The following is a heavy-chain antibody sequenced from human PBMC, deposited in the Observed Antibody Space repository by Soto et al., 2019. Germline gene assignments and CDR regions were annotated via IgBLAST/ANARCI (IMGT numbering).Heavy chain of an antibody. Sequence: ASVKVSCKASGYTFTSYGISWVRQAPGQGLEWMGWMNPNSGNTGYAQKFQGRVTMTRNTSISTAYMELSSLRSEDTAVYYCARDYSSGFHNWFDPWGQGTLVTVS. J-gene: IGHJ5*02. CDR2: MNPNSGNT. V-gene: IGHV1-8*02. CDR1: GYTFTSYG. D-gene: IGHD6-19*01. CDR3: ARDYSSGFHNWFDP.